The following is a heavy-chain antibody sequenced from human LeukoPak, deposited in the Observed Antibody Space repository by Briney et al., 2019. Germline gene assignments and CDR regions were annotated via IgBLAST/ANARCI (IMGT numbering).Heavy chain of an antibody. CDR3: VREYCGGDCYTDF. D-gene: IGHD2-21*02. Sequence: GGSLRLSCAASGFTFSIYWMHWVRQTPGKGLVWVSRLNSDASVTSYADSVKARFTISRDNAKNTLYLQMNSLRAEDTALYYCVREYCGGDCYTDFWGQGTLVTVSS. CDR1: GFTFSIYW. CDR2: LNSDASVT. V-gene: IGHV3-74*01. J-gene: IGHJ4*02.